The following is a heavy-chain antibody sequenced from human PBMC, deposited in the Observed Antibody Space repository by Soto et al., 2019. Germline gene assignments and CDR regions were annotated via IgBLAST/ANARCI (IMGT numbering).Heavy chain of an antibody. J-gene: IGHJ4*02. CDR1: GGSFSGYY. CDR2: INHSGST. D-gene: IGHD6-13*01. V-gene: IGHV4-34*01. CDR3: ARARRGDIAAAGTHLKY. Sequence: QVQLQQWGAGLLKPSETLSLTCAVYGGSFSGYYWSWIRQPPGKGLEWIGEINHSGSTNYNPSLKSRVTISVDTSKNQFSLKQSSVTAADTAVYYCARARRGDIAAAGTHLKYWGQGTLVTVSS.